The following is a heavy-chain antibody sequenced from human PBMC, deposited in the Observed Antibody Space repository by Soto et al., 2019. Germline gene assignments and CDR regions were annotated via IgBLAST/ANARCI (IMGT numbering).Heavy chain of an antibody. CDR3: XXXXXLXXXYFDY. V-gene: IGHV1-2*04. Sequence: QVQLVQSGAEVKKPGASVKVSCKASGYTFTGHYMHWVRQAPGQGLEWMGWINPNSGDTNYAQKFQGWVTMTRDTSISTAYMELSRLRXDDXAVXXCXXXXXLXXXYFDYWGQGTLVTVSS. J-gene: IGHJ4*02. CDR1: GYTFTGHY. CDR2: INPNSGDT.